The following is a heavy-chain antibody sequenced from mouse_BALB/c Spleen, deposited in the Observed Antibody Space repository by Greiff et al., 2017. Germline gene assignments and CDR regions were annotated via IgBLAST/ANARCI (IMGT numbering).Heavy chain of an antibody. J-gene: IGHJ4*01. CDR1: GFTFSSYA. Sequence: EVKVVESGGGLVKPGGSLKLSCAASGFTFSSYAMSWVRQSPEKRLEWVAEISSGGSYTYYPDTVTGRFTISRDNAKNTLYLEMSSLRSEDTAMYYCARISLYAMDYWGQGTSVTVSS. V-gene: IGHV5-9-4*01. CDR3: ARISLYAMDY. CDR2: ISSGGSYT.